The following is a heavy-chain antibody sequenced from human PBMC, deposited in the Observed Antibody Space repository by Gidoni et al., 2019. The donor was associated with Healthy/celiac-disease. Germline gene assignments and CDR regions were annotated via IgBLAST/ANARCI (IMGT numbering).Heavy chain of an antibody. CDR2: IYYSGST. Sequence: QLQLQESGPGLVKPSETLSLTCTVSGGSISSSSYSWGWIRQPPGKGLEWIGSIYYSGSTYYNPSLKSRVTISVDTSKNQFSLKLSSVTAADTAVYYCASPLPRYCSGGSCKDYWGQGTLVTVSS. J-gene: IGHJ4*02. V-gene: IGHV4-39*01. D-gene: IGHD2-15*01. CDR3: ASPLPRYCSGGSCKDY. CDR1: GGSISSSSYS.